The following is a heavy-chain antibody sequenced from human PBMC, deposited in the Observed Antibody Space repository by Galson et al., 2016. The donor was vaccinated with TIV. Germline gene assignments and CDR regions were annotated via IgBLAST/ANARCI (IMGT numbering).Heavy chain of an antibody. V-gene: IGHV4-34*01. Sequence: ETLSLTCGIYGGSVSGYFWGWFRQPPGKGLEWIGEINHFRSSNYNPSLKSRLTISIDTPKNQFSLRLRSMTAADTAVYFYARVQLGSSLVSDYYHLDVWGKGTTVIVSS. CDR3: ARVQLGSSLVSDYYHLDV. D-gene: IGHD6-6*01. CDR2: INHFRSS. J-gene: IGHJ6*03. CDR1: GGSVSGYF.